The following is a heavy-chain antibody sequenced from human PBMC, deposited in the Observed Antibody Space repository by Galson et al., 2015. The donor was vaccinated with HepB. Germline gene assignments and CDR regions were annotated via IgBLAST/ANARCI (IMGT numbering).Heavy chain of an antibody. Sequence: QSGAEVKKPGESLKISCKGSGYSFTSYWIGWVRQMPGKGLEWMGIIYPGDSDTRYSPSFQGQVTISADKSISTAYLQWSSLKASDTAMYYCASRAYSSSWFTKPFDYWGQGTQVTVSS. J-gene: IGHJ4*02. D-gene: IGHD6-13*01. CDR1: GYSFTSYW. CDR2: IYPGDSDT. CDR3: ASRAYSSSWFTKPFDY. V-gene: IGHV5-51*01.